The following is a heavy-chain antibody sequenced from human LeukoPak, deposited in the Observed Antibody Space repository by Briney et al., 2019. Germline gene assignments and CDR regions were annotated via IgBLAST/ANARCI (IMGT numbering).Heavy chain of an antibody. CDR1: GYTFSGYY. Sequence: ASVKVSCKASGYTFSGYYKHWVRQVPGQGLEWMGWINPNSGATNSAQKFQGRVTMTRDTSISTANLELSRLRSDDTAVYYCARDTSYHDTSGSGPAGFMDVWGKGTTVTVSS. D-gene: IGHD3-22*01. J-gene: IGHJ6*03. CDR3: ARDTSYHDTSGSGPAGFMDV. CDR2: INPNSGAT. V-gene: IGHV1-2*02.